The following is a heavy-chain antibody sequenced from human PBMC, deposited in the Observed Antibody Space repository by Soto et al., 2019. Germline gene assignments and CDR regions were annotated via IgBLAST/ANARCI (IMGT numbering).Heavy chain of an antibody. V-gene: IGHV4-31*03. CDR3: ARDVWPYYFDY. CDR1: GGSISSGGYH. Sequence: QVQLQESGPGLVKSSQTLSLTCTVSGGSISSGGYHWNWIRQHPGKGLEWSGNIYYSGSTYYNPSLKSRVTISIDTSKNQFSLKLSSVTAADTAVYYCARDVWPYYFDYWGQGTLVTVSS. J-gene: IGHJ4*02. D-gene: IGHD2-21*01. CDR2: IYYSGST.